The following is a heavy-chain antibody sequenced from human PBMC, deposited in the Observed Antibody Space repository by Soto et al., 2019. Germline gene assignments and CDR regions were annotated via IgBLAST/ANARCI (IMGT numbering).Heavy chain of an antibody. CDR2: IYHSGST. J-gene: IGHJ4*02. CDR1: GGSISSGGYS. D-gene: IGHD4-17*01. CDR3: TRASTTVTTLAY. V-gene: IGHV4-30-2*01. Sequence: SETLSLTCAVSGGSISSGGYSWSWIRQPPGKGLEWIGYIYHSGSTYYNPSLKSRVTISVDRSKNQFSLKLSSVTAADTAVYYCTRASTTVTTLAYWGQGTLVTVSS.